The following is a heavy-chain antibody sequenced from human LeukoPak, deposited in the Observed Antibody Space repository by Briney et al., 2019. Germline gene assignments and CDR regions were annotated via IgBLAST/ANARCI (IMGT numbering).Heavy chain of an antibody. D-gene: IGHD6-6*01. J-gene: IGHJ4*02. CDR1: GFTFDDYA. V-gene: IGHV3-43D*03. Sequence: GALRLSCAASGFTFDDYAMHWVRQAPGKGLEWVSLISWDGGSTYCADSVRGRFTISRDNSKNSLYLQMNSLRAEDTALYYCAKDLEYSSSSGATDYWGQGTLVTVSS. CDR3: AKDLEYSSSSGATDY. CDR2: ISWDGGST.